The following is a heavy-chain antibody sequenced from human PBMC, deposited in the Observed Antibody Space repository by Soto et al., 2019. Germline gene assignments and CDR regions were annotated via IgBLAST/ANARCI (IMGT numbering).Heavy chain of an antibody. D-gene: IGHD2-15*01. CDR2: ISAYSGNT. J-gene: IGHJ6*02. CDR1: GYTFTSYG. Sequence: ASVKVSCKASGYTFTSYGISWVRQAPGQGLEWMGWISAYSGNTNYAQKLQGRVTMTTDTSTSTAYMELRSLRSDDTAVYYCARAKLVGYYYYGMDVWGQGTTVTVSS. V-gene: IGHV1-18*01. CDR3: ARAKLVGYYYYGMDV.